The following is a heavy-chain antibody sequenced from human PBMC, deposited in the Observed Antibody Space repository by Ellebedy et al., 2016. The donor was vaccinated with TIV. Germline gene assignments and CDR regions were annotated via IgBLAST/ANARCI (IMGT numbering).Heavy chain of an antibody. CDR1: GYTFTSDL. CDR2: VNPFNGGT. V-gene: IGHV1-46*01. D-gene: IGHD6-19*01. J-gene: IGHJ6*02. Sequence: AASVKVSCKASGYTFTSDLIHWVRQAPGQGLEWMGTVNPFNGGTGYAQRFQGRVTMTRDTSASTVYMELSTLRSDDTAVYYCARAPPVDPHMDVWGQGTTVTVSS. CDR3: ARAPPVDPHMDV.